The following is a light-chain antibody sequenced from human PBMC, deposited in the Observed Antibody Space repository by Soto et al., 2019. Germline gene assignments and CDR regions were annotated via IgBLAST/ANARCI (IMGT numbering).Light chain of an antibody. J-gene: IGKJ2*01. CDR3: QQYDSSSPS. CDR1: QNISVW. Sequence: DIQMTQSPSTLSASVGDGVTITCPASQNISVWLAWYQQRPGKAPKFLIYDASNLETGVSSRFSGSGSGTEFTLTIRSLQPDDFETYYCQQYDSSSPSFGQGTQLEIK. CDR2: DAS. V-gene: IGKV1-5*01.